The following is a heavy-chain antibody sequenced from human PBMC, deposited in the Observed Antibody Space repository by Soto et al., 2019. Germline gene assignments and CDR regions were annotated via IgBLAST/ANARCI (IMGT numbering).Heavy chain of an antibody. D-gene: IGHD3-22*01. CDR3: ARAPNSSGYYYRSYYFDY. V-gene: IGHV1-3*01. Sequence: ASVKVSCKASGYTFTSYAMHWVRQAPGQRLEWMGWINAGNGNTKYSQKFQGRVTITRDTSASTAYMELSSLRSEDTAVYYCARAPNSSGYYYRSYYFDYWGQGTLVTVSS. CDR2: INAGNGNT. CDR1: GYTFTSYA. J-gene: IGHJ4*02.